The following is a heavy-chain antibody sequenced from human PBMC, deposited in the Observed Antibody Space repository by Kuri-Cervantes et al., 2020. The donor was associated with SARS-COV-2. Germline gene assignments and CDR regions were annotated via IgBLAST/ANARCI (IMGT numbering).Heavy chain of an antibody. CDR3: ANDPYYDILTCLGAFDI. D-gene: IGHD3-9*01. CDR1: GLTFSSYG. Sequence: AEPLTLPCAPSGLTFSSYGMHWVRQAPGKGLEWMAFIRYDGSNKYYADSVKGRFTISRDNSKNTLYLQMHSLRSEDTAVYYCANDPYYDILTCLGAFDIWGQGKMVTVSS. V-gene: IGHV3-30*02. J-gene: IGHJ3*02. CDR2: IRYDGSNK.